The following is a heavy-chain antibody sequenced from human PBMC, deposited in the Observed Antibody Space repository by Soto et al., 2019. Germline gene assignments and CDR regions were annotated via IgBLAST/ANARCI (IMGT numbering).Heavy chain of an antibody. V-gene: IGHV3-23*01. Sequence: HPGGSLRLSCAASGFTFSSYAMSWVRQAPGKGLEWVSAISGSGGSTYYADSVKGRFTISRDNSKNTLYLQMNSLRAEDTAVYYCAKVRRDYDFIDYWGQGTLVTVSS. CDR1: GFTFSSYA. J-gene: IGHJ4*02. D-gene: IGHD3-3*01. CDR2: ISGSGGST. CDR3: AKVRRDYDFIDY.